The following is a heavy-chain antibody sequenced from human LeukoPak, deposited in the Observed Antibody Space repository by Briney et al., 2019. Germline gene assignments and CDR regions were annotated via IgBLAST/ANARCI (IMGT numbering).Heavy chain of an antibody. CDR3: ARDYIYYDSSGYYQHYFDY. Sequence: ASVKVSCKASGYTFTGYYMHCVRQAPGQGLEWMEWINPNSGGTNYAQKFQGRVTMTRDTSISTAYMELSRLRSDDTAVYYCARDYIYYDSSGYYQHYFDYWGQGTLVTVSS. CDR1: GYTFTGYY. D-gene: IGHD3-22*01. V-gene: IGHV1-2*02. J-gene: IGHJ4*02. CDR2: INPNSGGT.